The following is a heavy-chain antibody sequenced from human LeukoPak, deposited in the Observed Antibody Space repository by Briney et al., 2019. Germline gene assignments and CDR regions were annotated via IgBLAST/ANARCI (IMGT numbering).Heavy chain of an antibody. CDR1: GFTFSTYA. V-gene: IGHV3-23*01. J-gene: IGHJ4*02. Sequence: GGSLRLSCAASGFTFSTYAMSWVRQAPRKGLEWVSAISGGGDSTYYADSVKGRFTISRDNSKNTLYLQMNSLRAEDTAIYYCAKRDSSGWFYFDYWGQGTLVTVSS. CDR3: AKRDSSGWFYFDY. D-gene: IGHD6-19*01. CDR2: ISGGGDST.